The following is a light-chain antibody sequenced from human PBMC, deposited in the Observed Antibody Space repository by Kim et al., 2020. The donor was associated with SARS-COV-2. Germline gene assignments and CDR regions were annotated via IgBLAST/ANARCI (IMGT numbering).Light chain of an antibody. J-gene: IGLJ3*02. V-gene: IGLV3-25*03. Sequence: SYELTQPPSVSGSPGQTARITCSGDALPKQYAYWYQQKPGQAPVLVIYKDSERPSGIPERFSGSSSGTTVTLTISGVQAEDEADYYCQSADSSGTPNWVFGGGTQLTVL. CDR1: ALPKQY. CDR2: KDS. CDR3: QSADSSGTPNWV.